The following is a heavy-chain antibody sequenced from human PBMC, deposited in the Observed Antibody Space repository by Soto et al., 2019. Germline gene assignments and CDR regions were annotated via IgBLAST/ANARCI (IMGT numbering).Heavy chain of an antibody. J-gene: IGHJ6*02. Sequence: QVQLQESGPGLVKPSQTLSLTCIFSVGSISSGGYYWSWIRQHPGKALEWIGYIYYSGSTYYNPSFKSRVTISVDTSKNQFSLKLSSVTAADRAVYYCARGEATYYYDSRGGGMDVWGQGTTVTVSS. V-gene: IGHV4-31*03. CDR2: IYYSGST. CDR1: VGSISSGGYY. CDR3: ARGEATYYYDSRGGGMDV. D-gene: IGHD3-22*01.